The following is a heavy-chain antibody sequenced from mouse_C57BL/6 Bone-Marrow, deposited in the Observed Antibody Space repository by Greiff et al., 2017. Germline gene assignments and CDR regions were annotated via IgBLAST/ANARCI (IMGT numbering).Heavy chain of an antibody. CDR3: ARSAYYSNLYAMDY. CDR2: LDPSDSYT. Sequence: QVQLQQPGAELVMPGASVKLSCKASGYTFTSYWMHWVKQRPGQGLEWIGELDPSDSYTNYTQKFKGKSTLTVDKSSSTAYMQLSSLTSEDSAVYYCARSAYYSNLYAMDYWGQGTSVTVSS. CDR1: GYTFTSYW. V-gene: IGHV1-69*01. J-gene: IGHJ4*01. D-gene: IGHD2-5*01.